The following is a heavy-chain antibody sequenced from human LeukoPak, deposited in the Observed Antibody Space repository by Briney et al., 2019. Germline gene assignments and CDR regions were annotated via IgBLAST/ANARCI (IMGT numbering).Heavy chain of an antibody. CDR1: GFTFSSYA. J-gene: IGHJ4*02. CDR2: ISGSGGST. Sequence: PGGSLRLSCAASGFTFSSYAMSWVRQAPGKGLEWVSAISGSGGSTYYADSVKGRFTISRDNSKNTLYLQMNSLRAEDTAVYYCAKGPSKLGYCSGGNCYSGDYWGQGTLVTVSS. D-gene: IGHD2-15*01. V-gene: IGHV3-23*01. CDR3: AKGPSKLGYCSGGNCYSGDY.